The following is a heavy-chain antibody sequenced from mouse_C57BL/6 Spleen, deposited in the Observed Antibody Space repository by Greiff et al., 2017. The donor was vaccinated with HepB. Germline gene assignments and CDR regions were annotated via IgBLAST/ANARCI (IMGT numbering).Heavy chain of an antibody. J-gene: IGHJ2*01. Sequence: QVHVKQSGAELVKPGASVKISCKASGYAFSSYWMNWVKQRPGKGLEWIGQIYPGDGDTNYNGKFKGKATLTADKSSSTAYMQLSSLTSEDSAVYFCAREGDGYYVFDYWGQGTTLTVSS. V-gene: IGHV1-80*01. D-gene: IGHD2-3*01. CDR2: IYPGDGDT. CDR1: GYAFSSYW. CDR3: AREGDGYYVFDY.